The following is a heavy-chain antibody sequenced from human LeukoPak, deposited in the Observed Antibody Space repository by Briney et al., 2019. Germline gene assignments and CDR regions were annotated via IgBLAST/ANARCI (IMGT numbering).Heavy chain of an antibody. D-gene: IGHD2-2*01. Sequence: ASVKVSCKASGGTFTSYAISWVRQAPGQGFEWMGGIIPILGTANYAQKFQGRVTITADESTSTAYMELSSLRSEDTAVYYCARALGAPDQLLGTHYYGMDVWGKGTTVTVSS. J-gene: IGHJ6*04. V-gene: IGHV1-69*01. CDR1: GGTFTSYA. CDR2: IIPILGTA. CDR3: ARALGAPDQLLGTHYYGMDV.